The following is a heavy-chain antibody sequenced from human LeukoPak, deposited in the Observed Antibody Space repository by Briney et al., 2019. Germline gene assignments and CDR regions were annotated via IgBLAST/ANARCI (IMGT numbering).Heavy chain of an antibody. CDR3: AKDYYDSSGLDY. Sequence: GGSLRLSCAASGFTFSSYSMNWVRQAPGKGLEWVSSISSSSSYIYYADSVKGRFTTSRDNAKNSLYLQMNSLRAEDTAVYYCAKDYYDSSGLDYWGQGTLVTVSS. V-gene: IGHV3-21*04. CDR2: ISSSSSYI. CDR1: GFTFSSYS. D-gene: IGHD3-22*01. J-gene: IGHJ4*02.